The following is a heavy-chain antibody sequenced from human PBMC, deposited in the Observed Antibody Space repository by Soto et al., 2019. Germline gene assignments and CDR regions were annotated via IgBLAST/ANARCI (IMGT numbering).Heavy chain of an antibody. D-gene: IGHD2-2*01. J-gene: IGHJ6*01. CDR3: ARRNRYFFRTSCYAEYYYGMDV. Sequence: PGESLKISCKGSGYSFTSYWIGWVRQMPGKGLEWMGLLYPGASDTRYSPSFQGQVTLSADTSISTAFLQWSCLKSSFPAMYYCARRNRYFFRTSCYAEYYYGMDVRGQGTTVTVSS. CDR1: GYSFTSYW. V-gene: IGHV5-51*01. CDR2: LYPGASDT.